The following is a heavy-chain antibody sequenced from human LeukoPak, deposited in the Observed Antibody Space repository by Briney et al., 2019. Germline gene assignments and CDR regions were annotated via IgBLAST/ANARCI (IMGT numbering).Heavy chain of an antibody. Sequence: ASVKVSCKASGYTFTGYYMHWVRQAPGQGLEWMGWLNPNSGGTNFAQKFQGRVTMTRDTSISTAYMELSRLRSDDTAVYFCARDREYRSSSYPLDYWGQGTLVTVSS. CDR3: ARDREYRSSSYPLDY. J-gene: IGHJ4*02. V-gene: IGHV1-2*02. CDR1: GYTFTGYY. D-gene: IGHD6-6*01. CDR2: LNPNSGGT.